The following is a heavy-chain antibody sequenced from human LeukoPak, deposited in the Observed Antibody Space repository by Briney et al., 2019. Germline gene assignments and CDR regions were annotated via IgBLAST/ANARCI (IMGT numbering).Heavy chain of an antibody. V-gene: IGHV1-46*04. Sequence: ASVKVSCKASGYTFTTSHMHWVRQAPGQGLEWMGIIIPSGGSTSYAQKLQGRVTMTRDTSISTAYMELSRLRSDDTAVYYCASAWYGDVWGQGTTVTVSS. J-gene: IGHJ6*02. D-gene: IGHD2-15*01. CDR3: ASAWYGDV. CDR2: IIPSGGST. CDR1: GYTFTTSH.